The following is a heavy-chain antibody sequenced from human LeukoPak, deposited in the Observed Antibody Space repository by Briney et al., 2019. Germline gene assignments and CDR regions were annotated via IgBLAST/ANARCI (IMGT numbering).Heavy chain of an antibody. D-gene: IGHD3-3*01. CDR1: GGTFSSYA. J-gene: IGHJ6*02. Sequence: SVKVSCKASGGTFSSYAISWVRQAPGQGLEWMGGTFLIFGTANYPQKFQGRVTITADESTSTAYMELSSLRSEDTAVYYCAREALRPGDLWSGYYALDYYYGMDVWGQGTTVTVSS. CDR3: AREALRPGDLWSGYYALDYYYGMDV. V-gene: IGHV1-69*13. CDR2: TFLIFGTA.